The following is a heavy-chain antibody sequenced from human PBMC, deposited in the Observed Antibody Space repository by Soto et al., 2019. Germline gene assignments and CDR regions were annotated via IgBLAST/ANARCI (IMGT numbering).Heavy chain of an antibody. Sequence: PGGSLRLSCAASGFTFSSYAMHWVRQAPGKGLEWVAVISYDGSNKYYADSVKGRFTISRDNSKNTLYLQMNSLRAEDTAVYYCARAHVDTAMVAPYYYYYGMDVWGQGTTVTVSS. CDR3: ARAHVDTAMVAPYYYYYGMDV. J-gene: IGHJ6*02. D-gene: IGHD5-18*01. CDR1: GFTFSSYA. CDR2: ISYDGSNK. V-gene: IGHV3-30-3*01.